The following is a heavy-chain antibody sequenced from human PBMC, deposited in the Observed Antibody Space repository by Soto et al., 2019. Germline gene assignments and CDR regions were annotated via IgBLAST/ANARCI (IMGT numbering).Heavy chain of an antibody. V-gene: IGHV4-31*03. J-gene: IGHJ4*02. CDR3: ARARYYYDSSGYFDY. CDR1: GGSISSGGYY. D-gene: IGHD3-22*01. Sequence: SETLSLTCTVSGGSISSGGYYWSWIRQHPGKGLEWIGYIYYSGSTYYNPSLKSRVTISVDTSKNRFSLKLSSVTAADTAVYYCARARYYYDSSGYFDYWGQGTLVTVSS. CDR2: IYYSGST.